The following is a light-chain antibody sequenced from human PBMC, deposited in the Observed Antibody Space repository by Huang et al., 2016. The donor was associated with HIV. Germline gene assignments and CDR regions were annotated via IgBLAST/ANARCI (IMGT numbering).Light chain of an antibody. V-gene: IGKV3-15*01. J-gene: IGKJ3*01. CDR3: QQYNNWPRT. Sequence: EVVMTQSPATLSVSPGERATLSCRASQSVSSNLAWNQPKPGQAPRVLIYGASTRATGFPARFSGSGSGTEFTLTISSLQSEDSAVYYCQQYNNWPRTFGPGTKVDIK. CDR2: GAS. CDR1: QSVSSN.